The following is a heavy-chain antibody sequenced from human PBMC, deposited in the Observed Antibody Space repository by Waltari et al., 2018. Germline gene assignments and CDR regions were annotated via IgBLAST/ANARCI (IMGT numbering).Heavy chain of an antibody. V-gene: IGHV4-39*01. CDR3: ATKRESSASGFDY. J-gene: IGHJ4*02. CDR2: IYYSGST. D-gene: IGHD6-19*01. Sequence: QLQLQESGPGLVKPSETLSFTSTVPGCSIRSSSYYWGWIRQPPGKGLEWIGSIYYSGSTYYNPSLKSRVTISVDTSKNQFSLKLSSVTAADTAVYYCATKRESSASGFDYWGQGTLVTVSS. CDR1: GCSIRSSSYY.